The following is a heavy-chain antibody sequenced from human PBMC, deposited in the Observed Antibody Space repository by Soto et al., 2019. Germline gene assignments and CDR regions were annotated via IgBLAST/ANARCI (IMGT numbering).Heavy chain of an antibody. CDR2: ISGSGGST. Sequence: GGSLRLSCAASGFTFSSYAMSWVRQAPGKGLEWVSAISGSGGSTYYADSVKGRFTISRDNSKNTLYLQMNSLRAEDTAVYYCAKDWTAVAGTQDAFDIWGQGTMVTVSS. J-gene: IGHJ3*02. V-gene: IGHV3-23*01. CDR3: AKDWTAVAGTQDAFDI. D-gene: IGHD6-19*01. CDR1: GFTFSSYA.